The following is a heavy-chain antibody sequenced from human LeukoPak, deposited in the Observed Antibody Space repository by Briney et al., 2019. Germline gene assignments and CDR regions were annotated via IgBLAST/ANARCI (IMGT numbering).Heavy chain of an antibody. D-gene: IGHD4-17*01. CDR2: IYYSGST. CDR3: ARARGVDYGDYVDYYYYYGMDV. V-gene: IGHV4-59*12. Sequence: SETLSLTCTVSGGSISSYYWSWIRQPPGKGLEWIGYIYYSGSTNYNPSLKSRVTISVDTSKNQFSLKLSSVTAADTAVYYCARARGVDYGDYVDYYYYYGMDVWGQGTTVTVSS. J-gene: IGHJ6*02. CDR1: GGSISSYY.